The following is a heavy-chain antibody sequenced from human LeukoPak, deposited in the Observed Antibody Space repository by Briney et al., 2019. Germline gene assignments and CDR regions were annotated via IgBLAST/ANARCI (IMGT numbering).Heavy chain of an antibody. CDR2: IIPIFGTA. J-gene: IGHJ4*02. Sequence: ASVKVSCKASGGTFSSYAISWVRQAPGQGLEWMGGIIPIFGTANYAQKFQGRVTITADESTSTAYMELSSLRSEDTAVYYCPSSRALYRAAPANYFDYWGQGTLVTVSS. CDR3: PSSRALYRAAPANYFDY. D-gene: IGHD6-6*01. V-gene: IGHV1-69*13. CDR1: GGTFSSYA.